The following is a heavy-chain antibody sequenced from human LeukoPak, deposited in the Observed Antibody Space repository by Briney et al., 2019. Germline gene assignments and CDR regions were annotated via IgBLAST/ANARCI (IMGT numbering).Heavy chain of an antibody. D-gene: IGHD3-10*01. CDR2: IYYSGST. Sequence: PSETLSLTCTVSGGSISSYYWSWIRQPPGKGLEWIGYIYYSGSTNYNPSLKSRVTISVDPSKNQFSLKLSSVTAADTAVYYCARDQKYYYGSGSYGMDVWGQGTTVTVSS. V-gene: IGHV4-59*01. CDR1: GGSISSYY. CDR3: ARDQKYYYGSGSYGMDV. J-gene: IGHJ6*02.